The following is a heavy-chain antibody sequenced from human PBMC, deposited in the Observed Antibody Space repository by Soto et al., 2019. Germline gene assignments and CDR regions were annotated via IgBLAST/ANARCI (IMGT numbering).Heavy chain of an antibody. CDR3: AKDRQIAVAGPSPGFDY. CDR1: GFTFSSYA. D-gene: IGHD6-19*01. Sequence: EVQLLESGGGLVQPGGSLRLSCAASGFTFSSYAMSWVRQAPGKGLEWVSAISGSGGSTYYADSVKGRFTISRDNSKNTLYLQMNSLRAVYTAVYYCAKDRQIAVAGPSPGFDYWGRGTLVTVSS. V-gene: IGHV3-23*01. CDR2: ISGSGGST. J-gene: IGHJ4*02.